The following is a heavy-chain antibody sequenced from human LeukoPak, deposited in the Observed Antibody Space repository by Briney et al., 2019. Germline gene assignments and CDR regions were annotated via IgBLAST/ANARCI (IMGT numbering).Heavy chain of an antibody. CDR3: ASISGSGSYYLDY. CDR2: IYYSGST. D-gene: IGHD3-10*01. CDR1: GGSISSYY. Sequence: SETLSLTCTVSGGSISSYYWSWIRQPPGKGLEWIGYIYYSGSTNYNPSLKSRVTIPVATSKNQFSLKLSSVTAADTAVYYCASISGSGSYYLDYWGQGTLVTVSS. J-gene: IGHJ4*02. V-gene: IGHV4-59*01.